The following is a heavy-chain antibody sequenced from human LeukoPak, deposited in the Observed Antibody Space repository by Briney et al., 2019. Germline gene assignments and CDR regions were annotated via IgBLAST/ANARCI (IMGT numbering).Heavy chain of an antibody. Sequence: SETLSLTCSVSGGSISSYYWSWIRQPPGKGLEWIGYIYYSGSTNYNPSLKSRVTISVDTSKNQFSLKLSSVTAADTAVYYCARDVRRRAFDIWGQGTMVTVSS. CDR3: ARDVRRRAFDI. CDR1: GGSISSYY. CDR2: IYYSGST. J-gene: IGHJ3*02. V-gene: IGHV4-59*01.